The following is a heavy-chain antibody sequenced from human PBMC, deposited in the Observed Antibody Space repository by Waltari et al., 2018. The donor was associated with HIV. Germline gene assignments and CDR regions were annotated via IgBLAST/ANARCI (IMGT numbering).Heavy chain of an antibody. D-gene: IGHD3-22*01. CDR3: AREVFYYDNSGHPGWFDP. J-gene: IGHJ5*02. Sequence: VRLVVSGGGCVGPGAGLVPSCPAPAGPVAYSSISWVRHASGKGLEWVSTVYSDGTTVYADSVKGRFSTSRDTSKNILHLLMDSLRVDDTAVYYCAREVFYYDNSGHPGWFDPWGQGTLVAVSS. CDR2: VYSDGTT. CDR1: AGPVAYSS. V-gene: IGHV3-66*01.